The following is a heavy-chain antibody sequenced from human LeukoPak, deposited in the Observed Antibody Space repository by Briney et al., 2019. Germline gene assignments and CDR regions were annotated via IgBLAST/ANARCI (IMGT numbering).Heavy chain of an antibody. CDR2: LYSGGST. J-gene: IGHJ4*02. Sequence: GGSLRQSCAASGFTLSNNYMTWVRQARGKGLEGVSILYSGGSTYYADSVKGRFTISRDNSKNTLYLQMNSQRAEDTAVYYCVRDYDSSGFLAHWGQGTLVTVSS. D-gene: IGHD3-22*01. V-gene: IGHV3-66*01. CDR1: GFTLSNNY. CDR3: VRDYDSSGFLAH.